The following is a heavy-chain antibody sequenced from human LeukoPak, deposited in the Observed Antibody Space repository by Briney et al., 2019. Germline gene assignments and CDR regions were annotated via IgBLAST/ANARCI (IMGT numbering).Heavy chain of an antibody. V-gene: IGHV4-59*01. CDR2: VYYTGSI. Sequence: SETLSLTCTVTGGSISSYSWSWIRQPPGKGLEWVGYVYYTGSINYNPSLKSRVTISVDTSKNQFSLKLSSVTAADTAVYYCARGSSSGSYHPLDPWGQGTLVTVSS. CDR1: GGSISSYS. CDR3: ARGSSSGSYHPLDP. D-gene: IGHD3-10*01. J-gene: IGHJ5*02.